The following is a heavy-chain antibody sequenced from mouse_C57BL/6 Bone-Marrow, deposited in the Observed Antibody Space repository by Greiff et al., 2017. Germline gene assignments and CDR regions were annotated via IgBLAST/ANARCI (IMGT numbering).Heavy chain of an antibody. CDR1: GYTFTDYE. J-gene: IGHJ2*01. CDR2: IDPETGGT. V-gene: IGHV1-15*01. CDR3: TRDAYYFDY. Sequence: VQLQQSGAELVRPGASVTLSCKASGYTFTDYEMHWVKQTPVHGLEWIGAIDPETGGTAYNQKFKGKAILTADKSSSTAYMELRSLTSEDSAVYYCTRDAYYFDYWGQGTTLTVSS.